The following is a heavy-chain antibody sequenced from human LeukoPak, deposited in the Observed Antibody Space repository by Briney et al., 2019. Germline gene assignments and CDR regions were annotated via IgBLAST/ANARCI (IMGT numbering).Heavy chain of an antibody. V-gene: IGHV4-59*08. D-gene: IGHD2-2*01. J-gene: IGHJ4*02. CDR2: VYHSGST. CDR3: AKYTAAARGSFGY. Sequence: SETLSLTCTVSGGSISSDYWSWIRQPPGKGLEWIGYVYHSGSTNYNPSLTGRVSISVDTSKNQFSLELFSVTAADTAVYYCAKYTAAARGSFGYWGQGTLVTVSS. CDR1: GGSISSDY.